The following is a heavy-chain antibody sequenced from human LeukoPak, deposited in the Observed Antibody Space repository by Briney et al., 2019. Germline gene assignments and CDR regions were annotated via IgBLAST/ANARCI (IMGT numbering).Heavy chain of an antibody. CDR3: ARPPGKWELLDYFDY. CDR2: ISYDGSNK. D-gene: IGHD1-26*01. J-gene: IGHJ4*02. Sequence: GGSLRLSCAASGFTFSTYSIHWVRQAPGKGLEWVAAISYDGSNKYYADSVKGRFTISRDNSKNTLYLQMNSLRPEDTAVYYCARPPGKWELLDYFDYWGQGTLVTVSS. CDR1: GFTFSTYS. V-gene: IGHV3-30*04.